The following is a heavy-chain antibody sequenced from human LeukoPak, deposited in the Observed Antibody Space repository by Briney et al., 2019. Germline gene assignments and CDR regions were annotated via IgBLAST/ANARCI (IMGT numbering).Heavy chain of an antibody. J-gene: IGHJ3*02. CDR1: GFTFSSYS. CDR3: ARWLDGYNFSGAFDI. V-gene: IGHV3-21*04. D-gene: IGHD5-24*01. Sequence: GGSLRLSCAASGFTFSSYSMNWVRQAPGKGLEWVSSISSSSSYIYYADSVKGRFTISRDNAKNSLYLQMNSLRAEDTAVYYCARWLDGYNFSGAFDIWGQGTMVTVSS. CDR2: ISSSSSYI.